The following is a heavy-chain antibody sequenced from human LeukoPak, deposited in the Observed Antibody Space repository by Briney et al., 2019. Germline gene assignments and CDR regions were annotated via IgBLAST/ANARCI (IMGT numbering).Heavy chain of an antibody. CDR2: IESKTDGWTT. D-gene: IGHD3-10*01. CDR3: TTYGSGRKFDY. J-gene: IGHJ4*02. Sequence: GGSLRLSCAASGFSFSDAWMSWVRQIPGKGLEWVGRIESKTDGWTTDYAAPVKGRFTISRDDSTNTLYLQMNSLKSEDTAVYYCTTYGSGRKFDYWGQGILVTVSS. CDR1: GFSFSDAW. V-gene: IGHV3-15*04.